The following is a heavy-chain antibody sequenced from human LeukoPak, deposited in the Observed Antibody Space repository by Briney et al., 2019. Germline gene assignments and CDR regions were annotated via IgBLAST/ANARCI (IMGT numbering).Heavy chain of an antibody. D-gene: IGHD3-9*01. V-gene: IGHV4-59*11. Sequence: SETLSLTCTVAGGSIGSHYWSWIRQPPGKGLEWIGYIYYSGSTNYNPSLKSRVTISVDTSKNQFSLKLSSVTAAGTAVYYCARLYYDILTGYYNLDYWGQGTLVTVSS. CDR1: GGSIGSHY. CDR2: IYYSGST. J-gene: IGHJ4*02. CDR3: ARLYYDILTGYYNLDY.